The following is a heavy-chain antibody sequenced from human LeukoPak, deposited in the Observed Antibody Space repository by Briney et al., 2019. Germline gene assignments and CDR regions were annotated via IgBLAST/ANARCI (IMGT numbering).Heavy chain of an antibody. CDR1: GGSISSSSYY. Sequence: SETLSLTCTVSGGSISSSSYYWGWIRQPPGKGLEWLGSINYSGTIFYSPSLNSRVTISVDTSGNQFSLKLTSATAADTAVYYCARHPGYSSGWWYFDFWGQGTLVTVSS. V-gene: IGHV4-39*01. CDR3: ARHPGYSSGWWYFDF. CDR2: INYSGTI. J-gene: IGHJ4*02. D-gene: IGHD5-18*01.